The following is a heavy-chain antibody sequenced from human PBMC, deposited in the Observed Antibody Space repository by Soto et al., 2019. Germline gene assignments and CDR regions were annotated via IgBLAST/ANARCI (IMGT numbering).Heavy chain of an antibody. J-gene: IGHJ4*02. CDR2: ISSDGNSK. Sequence: QAHLMESGGGVVQPGRSLTLSCAVSGFTFSSHYMHWVRQAPGKGLEWVALISSDGNSKYYADSVKGRFTTSRDNSKNTMYLQMNSLRVEDTAVYYCARDDEGGSDCDLGYWGQGALVTVSS. CDR1: GFTFSSHY. D-gene: IGHD1-26*01. CDR3: ARDDEGGSDCDLGY. V-gene: IGHV3-30-3*01.